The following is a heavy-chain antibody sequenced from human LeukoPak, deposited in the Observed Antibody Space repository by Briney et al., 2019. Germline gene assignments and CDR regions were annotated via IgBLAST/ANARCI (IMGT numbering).Heavy chain of an antibody. V-gene: IGHV3-48*02. CDR2: ISSSSSTI. D-gene: IGHD1-1*01. J-gene: IGHJ3*02. Sequence: PGGSLRLSCAASGFTFSRYSMNWVRQAPGKGLEWVSYISSSSSTIYYAGSVKGRFTISRDNANNSLYLQMNSLRDEDTAVYFCARDKGYNPYGFDIWGQGTMVTVSS. CDR1: GFTFSRYS. CDR3: ARDKGYNPYGFDI.